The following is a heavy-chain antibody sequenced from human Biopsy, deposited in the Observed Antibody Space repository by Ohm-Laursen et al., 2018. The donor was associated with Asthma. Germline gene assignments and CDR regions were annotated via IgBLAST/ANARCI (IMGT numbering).Heavy chain of an antibody. J-gene: IGHJ6*02. CDR3: ARGPELDV. CDR2: TNERGVT. CDR1: PGSFSGFF. V-gene: IGHV4-34*01. Sequence: GTLSLTCDVYPGSFSGFFWTWTRQSPGKGLEWIGETNERGVTNNNPSLKSRVIISIDTYWNRVSLKLTSVTAADTAVYYRARGPELDVWGQGTTVTVSS.